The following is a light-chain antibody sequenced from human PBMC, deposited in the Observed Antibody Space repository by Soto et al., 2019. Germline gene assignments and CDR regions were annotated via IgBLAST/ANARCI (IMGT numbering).Light chain of an antibody. CDR3: QQGHNWPLT. CDR2: SAS. Sequence: EIVMTQSPATLSVSPGERATLSCRASQSISSELAWYQQKPGQPPRLLIYSASTRATDVSARFTGSGSGSEFTLTISGLQSEDFAVYDCQQGHNWPLTFGQGTRLEI. CDR1: QSISSE. J-gene: IGKJ2*01. V-gene: IGKV3-15*01.